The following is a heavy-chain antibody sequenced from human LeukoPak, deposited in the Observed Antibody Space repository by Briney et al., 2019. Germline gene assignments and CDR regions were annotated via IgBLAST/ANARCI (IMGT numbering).Heavy chain of an antibody. CDR1: GGSFSGYY. Sequence: SETLSLTCAVYGGSFSGYYWSWIRQPPGKGLEWIGEINHSGSTNYNPSLKSRVTMSVDTSKNPFSLKLSSVTAADTAVYYCARGRVLLWFGEFQSNWFDPWGQGTLVTVSS. CDR2: INHSGST. D-gene: IGHD3-10*01. CDR3: ARGRVLLWFGEFQSNWFDP. J-gene: IGHJ5*02. V-gene: IGHV4-34*01.